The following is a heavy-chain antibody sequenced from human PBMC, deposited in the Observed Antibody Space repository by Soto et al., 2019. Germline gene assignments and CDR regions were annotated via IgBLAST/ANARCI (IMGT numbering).Heavy chain of an antibody. CDR2: INPNSGGT. J-gene: IGHJ5*02. D-gene: IGHD4-17*01. Sequence: EASVKVSCKASGYTFTGYYMHWVRQAPGQGLEWMGWINPNSGGTNYAQKFQGGVTMTRDTSISTAYMELSRLRSDDTAVYYCARDKATVTTYDPRFSRPQGFDPWGQGTLVTVSS. CDR3: ARDKATVTTYDPRFSRPQGFDP. CDR1: GYTFTGYY. V-gene: IGHV1-2*02.